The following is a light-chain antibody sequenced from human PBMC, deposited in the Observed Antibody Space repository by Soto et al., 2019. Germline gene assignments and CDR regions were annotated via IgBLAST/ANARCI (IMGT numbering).Light chain of an antibody. CDR3: SSYTSSRGRV. CDR1: SSDVGSYDY. J-gene: IGLJ1*01. V-gene: IGLV2-18*02. CDR2: NVN. Sequence: QSVLIQPPSVSGSPGQSATISCTGTSSDVGSYDYVSWYQQHPGTVPKPMIYNVNTQPSGVPDRFSGSKSGNTASMTISGLQAEDEADYFCSSYTSSRGRVFGTGTKVTVL.